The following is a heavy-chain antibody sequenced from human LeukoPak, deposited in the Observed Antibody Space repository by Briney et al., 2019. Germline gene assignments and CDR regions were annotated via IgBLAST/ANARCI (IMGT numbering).Heavy chain of an antibody. J-gene: IGHJ3*02. V-gene: IGHV4-34*01. CDR3: ASGWRADAFDI. CDR2: INHSGST. CDR1: GGSFSGYY. Sequence: SETLSLTCAVYGGSFSGYYWSWIRQPPGKGLEWIGEINHSGSTNYNPSLKSRVTISVDTSKNQFSLKLTFVTAADTAVYYCASGWRADAFDIWGQGTVVTVSS.